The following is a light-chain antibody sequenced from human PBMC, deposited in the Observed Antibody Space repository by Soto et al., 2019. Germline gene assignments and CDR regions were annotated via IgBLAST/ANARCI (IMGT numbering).Light chain of an antibody. CDR1: QSISSW. CDR2: AAS. CDR3: KKYNSAPIT. Sequence: DIQMTQSTSTMSASVGDRVPITCRASQSISSWLAWYQQKPGKAPKLLIYAASSLQSGVPSRFSGSGSGTDFTLTISSLQPEDVATYFCKKYNSAPITVGQGKRLEIK. J-gene: IGKJ5*01. V-gene: IGKV1-5*01.